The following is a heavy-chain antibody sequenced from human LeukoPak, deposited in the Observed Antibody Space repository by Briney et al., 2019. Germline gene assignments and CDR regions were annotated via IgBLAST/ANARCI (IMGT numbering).Heavy chain of an antibody. Sequence: GGSLRLSCAASGFTVINYAMNWVRQAPGKGLEWVSTIRESSGDTYYEDSVKGRFTIYRDISRNTVYLQMSNLRVEDTAVYFCAKRPISGDDKSFDYWGQGLLVTVSS. CDR2: IRESSGDT. D-gene: IGHD2-21*01. CDR1: GFTVINYA. V-gene: IGHV3-23*01. CDR3: AKRPISGDDKSFDY. J-gene: IGHJ4*02.